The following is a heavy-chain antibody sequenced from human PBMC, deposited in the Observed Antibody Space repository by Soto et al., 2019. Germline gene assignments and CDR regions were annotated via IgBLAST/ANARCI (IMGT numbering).Heavy chain of an antibody. CDR1: GGSISSGGYY. CDR2: IYYSGST. Sequence: SETLSLTCTVSGGSISSGGYYWSWIRQHPGKGLEWIGYIYYSGSTYYNPSLKSRVTISVDTSKNRFSLKLSSVTAADTAVYYCARVIAVAGTYFDYWGQGTLVTVSS. V-gene: IGHV4-31*03. J-gene: IGHJ4*02. D-gene: IGHD6-19*01. CDR3: ARVIAVAGTYFDY.